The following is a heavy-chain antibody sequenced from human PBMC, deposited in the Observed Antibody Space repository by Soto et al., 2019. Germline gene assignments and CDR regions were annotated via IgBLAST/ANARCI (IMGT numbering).Heavy chain of an antibody. J-gene: IGHJ4*02. V-gene: IGHV1-58*02. CDR1: GFAFTISA. CDR2: IVVGSGNT. Sequence: SVKVSCKASGFAFTISAMQWVRQARGQRLEWIGWIVVGSGNTNYAQKFQERVTITRDMSTSTAYMELSSLRSEDTAVYYCAAGERVGYDNYWGQGTLVTVSS. CDR3: AAGERVGYDNY. D-gene: IGHD5-12*01.